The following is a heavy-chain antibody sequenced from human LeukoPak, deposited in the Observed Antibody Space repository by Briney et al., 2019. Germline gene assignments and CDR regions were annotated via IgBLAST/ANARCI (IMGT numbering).Heavy chain of an antibody. J-gene: IGHJ4*02. V-gene: IGHV3-30*04. CDR3: AKDDAWLRFGE. D-gene: IGHD3-10*01. CDR1: GFTFSSYA. CDR2: ISYDGSNK. Sequence: GGSLRLSCAASGFTFSSYAMHWVRQAPGKGLEWVAVISYDGSNKYYADSVRGRFTISRDNSKNTLYLEVISLTAEDTAVYYCAKDDAWLRFGEWSQGTLVTVSS.